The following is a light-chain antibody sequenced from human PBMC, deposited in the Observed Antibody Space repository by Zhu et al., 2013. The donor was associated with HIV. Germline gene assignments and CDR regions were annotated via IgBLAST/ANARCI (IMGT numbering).Light chain of an antibody. CDR3: SSYTSSSTWV. CDR2: EVS. CDR1: SSDVGGYNS. V-gene: IGLV2-14*01. Sequence: QSALTQPASVSGSPGQSITISCTGTSSDVGGYNSVSWYQQHPGKAPKLMIYEVSNRPSGVSNRFSGSKSGNTASLTISGLQAADEADYYCSSYTSSSTWVFGGGTKLTV. J-gene: IGLJ3*02.